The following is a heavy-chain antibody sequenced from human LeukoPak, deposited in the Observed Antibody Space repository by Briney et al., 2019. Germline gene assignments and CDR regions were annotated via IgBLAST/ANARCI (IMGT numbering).Heavy chain of an antibody. Sequence: SETLSLTCAVYGGSFSGYYWGWIRQPPGKGLEWIGSIYYSGSTYYNPSLKSRVTISVDTSKNQFSLKLSSVTAADTAVYYCATLLRGYSYGWEFWGQGTLVTVSS. CDR1: GGSFSGYY. J-gene: IGHJ4*02. D-gene: IGHD5-18*01. CDR2: IYYSGST. V-gene: IGHV4-34*01. CDR3: ATLLRGYSYGWEF.